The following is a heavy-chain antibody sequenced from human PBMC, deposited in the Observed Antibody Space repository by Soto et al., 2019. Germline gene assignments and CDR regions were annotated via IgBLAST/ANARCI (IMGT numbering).Heavy chain of an antibody. CDR3: ARDGQWLYYGMDV. V-gene: IGHV4-59*01. Sequence: SETLSLTCTVSGGSISSYYWSWIRQPPGKGLEWIGYIYYSGSTNYNPSLKSRVTISVDTSKNQFSLKLSSVTAADTAVYYCARDGQWLYYGMDVWGQGTTVTSP. CDR2: IYYSGST. D-gene: IGHD6-19*01. J-gene: IGHJ6*02. CDR1: GGSISSYY.